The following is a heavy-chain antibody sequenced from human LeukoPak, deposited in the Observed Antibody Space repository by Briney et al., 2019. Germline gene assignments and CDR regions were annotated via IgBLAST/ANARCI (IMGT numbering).Heavy chain of an antibody. J-gene: IGHJ4*02. CDR2: IYSGGST. V-gene: IGHV3-66*01. D-gene: IGHD6-13*01. Sequence: GGSLRLSCAASGFTVSSNYMSWVRQAPGKGLEWVSVIYSGGSTYYADSVKGRFTISGDNSKNTLYLQMNSLRAEDTAVYYCARALIAAAGLYYFDYWGQGTLVTVSS. CDR3: ARALIAAAGLYYFDY. CDR1: GFTVSSNY.